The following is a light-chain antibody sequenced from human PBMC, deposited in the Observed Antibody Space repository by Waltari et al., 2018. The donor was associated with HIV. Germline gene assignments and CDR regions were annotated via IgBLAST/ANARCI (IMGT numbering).Light chain of an antibody. CDR2: AVS. CDR1: SSDVGGYNS. J-gene: IGLJ1*01. CDR3: SSYTSTSTVYV. V-gene: IGLV2-14*03. Sequence: QSALTQSASVSGSPGQSITISCTGTSSDVGGYNSVSWYQLHPGKAPKPMIYAVSNRPSGVSNRFSGSKSDNTASLTISGLQAEDEADYYCSSYTSTSTVYVFGTGTEVTVL.